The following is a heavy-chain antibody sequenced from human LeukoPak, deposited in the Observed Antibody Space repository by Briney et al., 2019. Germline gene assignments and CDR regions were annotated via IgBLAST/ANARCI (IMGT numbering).Heavy chain of an antibody. CDR3: ARGRRNYDYVWGRGFDP. Sequence: PSETLSLTCAVSGDSISSSNWWGWVRQPPGKGLEWIGEIYHSGSTNYNPSLKSRVTISVDTSKNQFSLKLSSVTAADTAVYYCARGRRNYDYVWGRGFDPWGQGTLVTVSS. D-gene: IGHD3-16*01. CDR2: IYHSGST. CDR1: GDSISSSNW. V-gene: IGHV4-4*02. J-gene: IGHJ5*02.